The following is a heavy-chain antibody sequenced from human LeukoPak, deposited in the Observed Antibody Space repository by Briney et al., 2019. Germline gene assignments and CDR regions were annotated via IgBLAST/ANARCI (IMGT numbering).Heavy chain of an antibody. J-gene: IGHJ6*03. CDR3: ARGISAKGKYYYYYYMDV. V-gene: IGHV4-34*01. Sequence: PSETLSLTCAVYGGSFSGYYWSWIRQPPGKGLEWIGEINHSGSTSYNPSLKSRVTISVDTSKNQFSLKLSSVTAADTAVYYCARGISAKGKYYYYYYMDVWGKGTTVTVSS. D-gene: IGHD1-26*01. CDR2: INHSGST. CDR1: GGSFSGYY.